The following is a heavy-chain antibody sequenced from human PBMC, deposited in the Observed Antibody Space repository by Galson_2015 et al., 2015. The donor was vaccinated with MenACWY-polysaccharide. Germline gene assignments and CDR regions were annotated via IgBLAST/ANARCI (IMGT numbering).Heavy chain of an antibody. J-gene: IGHJ6*02. CDR1: GFSFGACY. CDR2: ISKSGDSI. CDR3: ARGHYGLDV. V-gene: IGHV3-11*01. Sequence: SLRLSCAASGFSFGACYMSWLRQAPGKGLEWLSYISKSGDSIYYGDSVKGRFAISRDNAKNSLYLQLNSLEVEDTAIYYCARGHYGLDVWGQGTTVTVSS.